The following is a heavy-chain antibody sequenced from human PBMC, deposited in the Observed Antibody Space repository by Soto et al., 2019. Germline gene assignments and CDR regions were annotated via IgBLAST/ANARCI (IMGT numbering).Heavy chain of an antibody. D-gene: IGHD6-19*01. CDR1: GFTFSSYG. V-gene: IGHV3-30*18. CDR2: ISYDGSNK. Sequence: GGSLRLSCAASGFTFSSYGMHWVRQAPGKGLEWVAVISYDGSNKYYADSVKGRFTISRDNSKNTLYLQMNSLRAEDTAVYYCAKDSWSSGWYFFDYWGQGXLVTVSS. CDR3: AKDSWSSGWYFFDY. J-gene: IGHJ4*02.